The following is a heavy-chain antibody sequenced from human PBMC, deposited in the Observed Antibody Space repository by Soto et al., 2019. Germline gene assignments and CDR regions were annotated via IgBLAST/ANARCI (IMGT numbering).Heavy chain of an antibody. D-gene: IGHD3-10*01. V-gene: IGHV4-59*01. CDR2: IYYSGTT. CDR1: GGSMNSYY. Sequence: SETLSLTCTVSGGSMNSYYWSWIRQPPGKGLEWIGHIYYSGTTTYNPSLKSRITISLDTSKNQFSLKLRSVTAADTAVYYCAREAVRGYHYFDYWGQGTLVTVSS. CDR3: AREAVRGYHYFDY. J-gene: IGHJ4*02.